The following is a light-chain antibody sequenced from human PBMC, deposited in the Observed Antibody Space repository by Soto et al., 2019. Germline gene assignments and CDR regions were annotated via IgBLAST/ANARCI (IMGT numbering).Light chain of an antibody. CDR3: AAWDDSLNALV. CDR1: ISNIGSNA. CDR2: TNN. V-gene: IGLV1-44*01. J-gene: IGLJ3*02. Sequence: QSVLTQPPSASGTPGQRVTISCSGAISNIGSNAVNWYQQLPGTAPQLLNYTNNERPSGVPDRFSGSKSGTSASLAITGLQSEDEADYHCAAWDDSLNALVFGGGTKVTVL.